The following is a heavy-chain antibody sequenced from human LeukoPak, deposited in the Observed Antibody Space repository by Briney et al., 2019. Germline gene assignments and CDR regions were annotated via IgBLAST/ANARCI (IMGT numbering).Heavy chain of an antibody. J-gene: IGHJ4*02. Sequence: PSETLSLTSTVSGGSISTSSYNWGWTRHPPGKGLESMASIYYSGRTYYKQTLKSRVTISVDTSTNQCSLKLTSVTAADTAVYYCASPLGYCYTTACQEDYWGQGTLVTVSS. CDR3: ASPLGYCYTTACQEDY. CDR2: IYYSGRT. CDR1: GGSISTSSYN. D-gene: IGHD2-15*01. V-gene: IGHV4-39*01.